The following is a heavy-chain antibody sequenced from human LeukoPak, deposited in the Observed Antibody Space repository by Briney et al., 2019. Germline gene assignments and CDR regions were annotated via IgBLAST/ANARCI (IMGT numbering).Heavy chain of an antibody. V-gene: IGHV3-7*01. Sequence: GGSLRLSCAASGFTFSNYWMSWVRQAPGKGLEWVANIKKDGSEKYYVDSVKGRFTISRDNAKKSLYLQMNSLGAEDTAVYYCARHLSGITGYTYGRGIDYWGQGTLLTVSS. D-gene: IGHD5-18*01. CDR3: ARHLSGITGYTYGRGIDY. CDR2: IKKDGSEK. J-gene: IGHJ4*02. CDR1: GFTFSNYW.